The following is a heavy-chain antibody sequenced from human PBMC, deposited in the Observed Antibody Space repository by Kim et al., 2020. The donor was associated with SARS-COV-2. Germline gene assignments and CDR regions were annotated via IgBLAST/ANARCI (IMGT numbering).Heavy chain of an antibody. D-gene: IGHD4-17*01. J-gene: IGHJ4*02. Sequence: GGSLRLSCAASGFTFSSYDMHWVRQSPGKGLEWVALISYDGSNKYYADSVKGRFTISRDNSKNTLYPQMDSLRTEDTAVYYCARGDYGGPPGVDYWGQGTLVTVSS. CDR1: GFTFSSYD. CDR2: ISYDGSNK. CDR3: ARGDYGGPPGVDY. V-gene: IGHV3-30*03.